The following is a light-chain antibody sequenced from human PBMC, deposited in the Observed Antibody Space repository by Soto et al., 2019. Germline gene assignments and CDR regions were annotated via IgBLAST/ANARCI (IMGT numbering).Light chain of an antibody. CDR3: QQYHNILT. J-gene: IGKJ4*01. Sequence: DIVMTQSPDSLAVSLGERATINCKSSQSVLYRSNNKNYLAWYQQKPGQPPKLLIYWASTRESGVPDRFSGSGSGTDFTRTISCLQAEDVAVYYCQQYHNILTFGGGTKVENK. V-gene: IGKV4-1*01. CDR2: WAS. CDR1: QSVLYRSNNKNY.